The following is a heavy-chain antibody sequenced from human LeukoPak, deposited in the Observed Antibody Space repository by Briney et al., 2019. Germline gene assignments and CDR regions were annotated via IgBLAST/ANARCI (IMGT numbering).Heavy chain of an antibody. Sequence: GASVKVSCKASGYTFTGYYMHWERQAPGQGLEWMGWINPNSGGTNYAQKFQGRVTMTRDTSISTAYMELSRLRSDDTAVYYCATIEGAAGLSQAYYYYGMDVWGQGTTVTVSS. CDR3: ATIEGAAGLSQAYYYYGMDV. CDR1: GYTFTGYY. V-gene: IGHV1-2*02. J-gene: IGHJ6*02. D-gene: IGHD6-13*01. CDR2: INPNSGGT.